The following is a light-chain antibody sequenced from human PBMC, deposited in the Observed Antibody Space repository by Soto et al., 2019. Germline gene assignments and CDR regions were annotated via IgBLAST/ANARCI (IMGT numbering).Light chain of an antibody. Sequence: DIEMTQSPSSLSASVGESAAISCRASQSISSHLAWYQHRPGQSPVLLISSSSSMLAGVSSRFSGSGSGTEFTLTISSLQSDDFAIYYCQKYYMCPSTFGPGTKIEIK. J-gene: IGKJ3*01. CDR3: QKYYMCPST. CDR2: SSS. CDR1: QSISSH. V-gene: IGKV3-15*01.